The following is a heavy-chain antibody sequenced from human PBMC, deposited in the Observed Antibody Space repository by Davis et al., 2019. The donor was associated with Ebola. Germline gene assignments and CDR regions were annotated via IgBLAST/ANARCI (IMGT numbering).Heavy chain of an antibody. J-gene: IGHJ4*02. Sequence: GGSLRLSCAFSGFSASSYSMNWVRQAPGKGLEWVSFISSSSNYIYYADSVKGRFTVSRDNAKNSLYLQMNSLRAEDTAVYYCARSVDTPVVPYFDYWGQGALVTVSS. CDR2: ISSSSNYI. CDR3: ARSVDTPVVPYFDY. CDR1: GFSASSYS. V-gene: IGHV3-21*01. D-gene: IGHD5-18*01.